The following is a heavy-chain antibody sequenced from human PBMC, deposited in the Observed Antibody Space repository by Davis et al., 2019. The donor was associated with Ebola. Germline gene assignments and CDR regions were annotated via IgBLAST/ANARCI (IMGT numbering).Heavy chain of an antibody. CDR1: GGSFSGYY. Sequence: MPSETLSLTCAVYGGSFSGYYWSWIRQPPGKGLEWIGEIIHSGSTNYNPSLKSRVTISVDTSKNHFSLKLSSVTAADTAVYYCAALFSGRYLAYVDVWGKGTTVTVS. CDR3: AALFSGRYLAYVDV. J-gene: IGHJ6*03. D-gene: IGHD1-26*01. CDR2: IIHSGST. V-gene: IGHV4-34*12.